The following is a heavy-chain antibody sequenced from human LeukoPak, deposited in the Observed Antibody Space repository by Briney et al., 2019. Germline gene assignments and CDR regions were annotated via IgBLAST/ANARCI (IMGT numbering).Heavy chain of an antibody. CDR3: AKDHVLVVTAYYFDY. CDR1: GFTFSSYA. D-gene: IGHD2-8*02. Sequence: PGGSLRLSCAASGFTFSSYAMYWVRQAPGEGLEWVALISYDGSNKYYADSVKGRFTISRDNSKNTLYLQMNSLRAEDTAVYYCAKDHVLVVTAYYFDYWGQGTLVTVSS. V-gene: IGHV3-30*04. CDR2: ISYDGSNK. J-gene: IGHJ4*02.